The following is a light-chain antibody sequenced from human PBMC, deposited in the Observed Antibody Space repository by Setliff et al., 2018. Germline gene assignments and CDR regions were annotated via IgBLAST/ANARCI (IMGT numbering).Light chain of an antibody. CDR1: SGDIGSYNY. V-gene: IGLV2-8*01. CDR3: SSYAGVANYYV. Sequence: ALAQPPSASGSPGQSIAIFCTGTSGDIGSYNYVSWYQQYPGQAPQLILYEVDKRPSGVPDRFSGSKSGYTASLTISGLQPDDEADYYCSSYAGVANYYVFGAGTKVTVL. CDR2: EVD. J-gene: IGLJ1*01.